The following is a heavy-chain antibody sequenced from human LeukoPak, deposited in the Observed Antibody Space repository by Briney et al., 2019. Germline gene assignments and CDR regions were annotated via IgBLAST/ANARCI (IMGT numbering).Heavy chain of an antibody. D-gene: IGHD6-19*01. CDR3: ARDSGWGFDY. J-gene: IGHJ4*02. Sequence: ASVKVSCKASGYTFTSYGISWVRQAPGQGLEWMGWINAGNGNTKYSQKFQGRVTITRDTSASTAYMELSSLRSEDTAVYYCARDSGWGFDYWGQGTLVTVSS. CDR2: INAGNGNT. CDR1: GYTFTSYG. V-gene: IGHV1-3*01.